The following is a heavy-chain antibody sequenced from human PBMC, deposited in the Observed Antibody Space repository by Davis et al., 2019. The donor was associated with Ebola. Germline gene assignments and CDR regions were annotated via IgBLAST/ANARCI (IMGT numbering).Heavy chain of an antibody. CDR1: GYTFTDYY. CDR2: INPNSGAT. V-gene: IGHV1-2*06. CDR3: ASHCGGDCYTSG. D-gene: IGHD2-21*02. Sequence: AASVKVSCKASGYTFTDYYVHWVRRAPGQGLEWMGRINPNSGATNYAQNFQGRVTMTRDTSISTAYMVLSRLRSDDTAVYYCASHCGGDCYTSGWGQGTLVTVSS. J-gene: IGHJ4*02.